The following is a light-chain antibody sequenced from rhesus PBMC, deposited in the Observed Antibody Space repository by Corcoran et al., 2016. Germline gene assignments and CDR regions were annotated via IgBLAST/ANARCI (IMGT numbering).Light chain of an antibody. Sequence: ETVVTQSPATLSLSPGERATLSCRASQSVGSYLVWYQQRPGQAPRLLIYGASSRAPGIPERFSGSGSGTDLTLTISSLEPEDVGVYYCQQSSNLWTFGQGTKVEIK. J-gene: IGKJ1*01. CDR3: QQSSNLWT. V-gene: IGKV3-24*04. CDR2: GAS. CDR1: QSVGSY.